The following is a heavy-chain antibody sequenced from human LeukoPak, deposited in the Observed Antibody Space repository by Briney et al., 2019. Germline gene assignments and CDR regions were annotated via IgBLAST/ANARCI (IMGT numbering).Heavy chain of an antibody. V-gene: IGHV3-21*01. CDR1: GFTFSSYS. J-gene: IGHJ4*01. CDR2: ISSSSSYI. CDR3: ASVDYYGSGNYYNDVDF. D-gene: IGHD3-10*01. Sequence: PGGSLSLPCAASGFTFSSYSLNWVRQAPGKGLEWVSSISSSSSYIYYADSVKGRFTISRNNAKNSLYLQMNSLRAEDTALYYCASVDYYGSGNYYNDVDFWDLGTLVTVSS.